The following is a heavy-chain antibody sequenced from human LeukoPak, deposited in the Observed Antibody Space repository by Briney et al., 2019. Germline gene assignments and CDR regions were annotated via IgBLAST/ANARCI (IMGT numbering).Heavy chain of an antibody. CDR3: AKGPRVNSGYHPDY. D-gene: IGHD5-12*01. Sequence: GVTLRLSCAASGFTFSSVAMTWVRQAPGKGLEWVSTITGSDDTTYYAESVKGRFTISRDYSKNTLYLQMNSLRVEDTAIYYCAKGPRVNSGYHPDYWGQGSLVTVSS. V-gene: IGHV3-23*01. J-gene: IGHJ4*02. CDR2: ITGSDDTT. CDR1: GFTFSSVA.